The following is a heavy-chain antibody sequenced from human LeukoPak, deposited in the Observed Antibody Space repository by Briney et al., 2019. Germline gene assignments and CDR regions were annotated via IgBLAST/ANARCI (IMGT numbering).Heavy chain of an antibody. Sequence: SETLSLTCTVSGGSISSYYWSWIRQPPGKGLEWIGYIYYSGSTSYNPSLKSRVTISVDTSKNQFSLKLSSVTAADTAVYYCARRGYYDSSGYAFDIWGQGTMVTVSS. CDR3: ARRGYYDSSGYAFDI. D-gene: IGHD3-22*01. CDR1: GGSISSYY. V-gene: IGHV4-59*08. J-gene: IGHJ3*02. CDR2: IYYSGST.